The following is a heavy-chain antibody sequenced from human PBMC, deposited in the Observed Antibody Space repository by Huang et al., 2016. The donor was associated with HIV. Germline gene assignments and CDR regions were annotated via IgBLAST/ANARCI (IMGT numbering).Heavy chain of an antibody. Sequence: QVPLVQSGGGVVQPGRSLRLSCADSVFTFRPHAMHWGSQARGKSLEWVEIISNDGENQYYAGRVKGRFTSARDESEKTLYVQMNSLRSEDTAVDFWARDRERYSSVPGALDIWGLGTVVTVSS. CDR3: ARDRERYSSVPGALDI. J-gene: IGHJ3*02. CDR1: VFTFRPHA. CDR2: ISNDGENQ. D-gene: IGHD6-19*01. V-gene: IGHV3-30*04.